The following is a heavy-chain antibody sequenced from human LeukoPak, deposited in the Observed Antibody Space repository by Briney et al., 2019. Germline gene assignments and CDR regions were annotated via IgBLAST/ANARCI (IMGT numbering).Heavy chain of an antibody. D-gene: IGHD3-22*01. J-gene: IGHJ4*02. CDR1: GFTVSSNY. Sequence: GGSLRLSCAASGFTVSSNYMSWVRQAPGKGLEWVSVIYSGGSTYYADSVKGRFTISGDNSKNTLYLQMNSLRAEDTAVYYCAREDSSGYRFDYWGQGTLVTVSS. CDR3: AREDSSGYRFDY. CDR2: IYSGGST. V-gene: IGHV3-53*01.